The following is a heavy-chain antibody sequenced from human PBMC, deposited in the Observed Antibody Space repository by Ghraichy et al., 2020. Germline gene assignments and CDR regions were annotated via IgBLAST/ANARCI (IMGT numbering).Heavy chain of an antibody. V-gene: IGHV4-34*01. Sequence: SETLSLTCAVYGGSFSGYYWSWIRQPPGKGLEWIGEINHSGSTNYNPSLKSRLTVSVDTSKNQFSLKLSSVAAAETAIYYCARGLGYCSSTYYYNWFDPWGQGTLVTVSS. CDR1: GGSFSGYY. D-gene: IGHD2-2*01. CDR3: ARGLGYCSSTYYYNWFDP. J-gene: IGHJ5*02. CDR2: INHSGST.